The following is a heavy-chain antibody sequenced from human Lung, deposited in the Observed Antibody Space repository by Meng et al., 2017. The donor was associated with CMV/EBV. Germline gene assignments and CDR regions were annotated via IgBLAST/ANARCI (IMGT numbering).Heavy chain of an antibody. Sequence: SGFSCRRDAMSWVRQAPGKGLDWVSAIIGSGDTTYYADSVRGRFTISRDNSKSTLFLQMNSLRPEDTAVYYCARDEGQFGGYGYGHWGQGTLVTVSS. CDR1: GFSCRRDA. CDR3: ARDEGQFGGYGYGH. CDR2: IIGSGDTT. V-gene: IGHV3-23*01. D-gene: IGHD5-12*01. J-gene: IGHJ4*02.